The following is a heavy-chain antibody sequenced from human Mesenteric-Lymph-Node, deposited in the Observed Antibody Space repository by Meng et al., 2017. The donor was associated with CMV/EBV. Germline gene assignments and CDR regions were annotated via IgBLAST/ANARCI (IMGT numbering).Heavy chain of an antibody. D-gene: IGHD6-6*01. CDR2: ISSSSRTI. V-gene: IGHV3-11*04. Sequence: ASGFSLTDYYMSWIRQAPGKGLEWVSYISSSSRTIYYADSVKGRFSISRDNAKNSLYLQMNSLRAEDTAVYYCARDRDYSTSPFDYWGQGTLVTVSS. CDR1: GFSLTDYY. J-gene: IGHJ4*02. CDR3: ARDRDYSTSPFDY.